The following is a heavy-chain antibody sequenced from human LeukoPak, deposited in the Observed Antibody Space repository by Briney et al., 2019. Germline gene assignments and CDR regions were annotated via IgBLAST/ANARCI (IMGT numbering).Heavy chain of an antibody. D-gene: IGHD3-10*01. CDR2: ISVYNGDR. V-gene: IGHV1-18*01. Sequence: ASVKVSCKASGYIFISYGISWVRQAPGQGLEWMGWISVYNGDRNYAQKFQGRVTMTTDTSTSTAYMELRSLRSDDTAVYYCARDRGGIYSFFDYWGQGTPVTVSS. CDR3: ARDRGGIYSFFDY. CDR1: GYIFISYG. J-gene: IGHJ4*02.